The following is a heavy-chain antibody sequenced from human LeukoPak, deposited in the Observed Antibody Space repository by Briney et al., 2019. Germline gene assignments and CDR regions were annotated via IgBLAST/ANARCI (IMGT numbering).Heavy chain of an antibody. D-gene: IGHD3-10*01. J-gene: IGHJ3*02. CDR2: INHSGST. Sequence: SETLSLTCAVYGGSFSGYYWSWIRQPPGKGLEWIGEINHSGSTNYHPSLKSRVTISVDTSKNQFSLKLSSVTAADTAVYYCARFPQESGAFDIWGQGTMVTVSS. CDR1: GGSFSGYY. CDR3: ARFPQESGAFDI. V-gene: IGHV4-34*01.